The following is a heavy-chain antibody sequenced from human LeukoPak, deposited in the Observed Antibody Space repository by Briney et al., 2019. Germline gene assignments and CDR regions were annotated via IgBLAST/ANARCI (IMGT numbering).Heavy chain of an antibody. CDR2: ISGRSSST. J-gene: IGHJ3*02. CDR3: AKTVVVTANPRAFDI. V-gene: IGHV3-23*01. CDR1: GFTFSSYG. D-gene: IGHD2-21*02. Sequence: GGSLRLSCAASGFTFSSYGMNWVRQAPGKGLEWVSGISGRSSSTYYADSVKGRFTISRDNSKNTLYLQMNSLRAEDTAVYYCAKTVVVTANPRAFDIWGQGTMVTVSS.